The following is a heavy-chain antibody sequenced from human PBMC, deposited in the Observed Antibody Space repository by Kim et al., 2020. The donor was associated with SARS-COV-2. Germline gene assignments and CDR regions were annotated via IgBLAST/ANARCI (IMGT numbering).Heavy chain of an antibody. CDR2: IYWDDNN. V-gene: IGHV2-5*02. J-gene: IGHJ4*02. CDR1: GFSHSSLGVG. Sequence: SGTTLVNPTQTLTLTCISSGFSHSSLGVGVGWIRQPPGKVLEWLAFIYWDDNNRYSPSPKSRLTISKDTSKNQVVLTMANMDPVDTATYYCVHRQCFRIYWGQGTLVTVSS. CDR3: VHRQCFRIY.